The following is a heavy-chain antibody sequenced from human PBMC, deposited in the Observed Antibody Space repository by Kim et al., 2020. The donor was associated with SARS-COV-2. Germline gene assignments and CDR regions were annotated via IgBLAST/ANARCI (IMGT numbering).Heavy chain of an antibody. CDR3: AKRRDCSGGSCYFDY. D-gene: IGHD2-15*01. V-gene: IGHV3-23*01. Sequence: SVKGRFTISRDNSKNTLYLQMNSLRAEDTAVYYCAKRRDCSGGSCYFDYWGQGTLVTVSS. J-gene: IGHJ4*02.